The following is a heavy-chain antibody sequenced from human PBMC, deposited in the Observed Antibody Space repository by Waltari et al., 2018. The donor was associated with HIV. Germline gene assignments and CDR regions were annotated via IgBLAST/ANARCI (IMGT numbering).Heavy chain of an antibody. CDR2: SSGSGDKP. Sequence: EVQLLESGGGFVQPGGSLRLACAASGFTFSTYDMTWVRQAPGKGLGGVLLSSGSGDKPYYADSVKVRFTTSRDNSENTLYLQMNSLRSEDTAIYYCVKDTALIRGVIHFYGMDVWGQGTTVTVSS. V-gene: IGHV3-23*01. CDR1: GFTFSTYD. D-gene: IGHD3-10*01. CDR3: VKDTALIRGVIHFYGMDV. J-gene: IGHJ6*02.